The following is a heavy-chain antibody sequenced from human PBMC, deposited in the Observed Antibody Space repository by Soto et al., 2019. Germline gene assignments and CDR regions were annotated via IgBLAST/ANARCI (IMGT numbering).Heavy chain of an antibody. CDR1: RGSISSSAW. V-gene: IGHV4-4*02. D-gene: IGHD3-3*01. CDR2: IFHSGST. Sequence: PSGTLSLTCPAPRGSISSSAWWSWVRQPPGAGLEWIGVIFHSGSTNNNPPLKSRVTISVDTSKNHFSLILSSVTAADTAIYYCARGRGATEAYYVFWSAYYRYFDYWGGGTPVTVS. J-gene: IGHJ4*02. CDR3: ARGRGATEAYYVFWSAYYRYFDY.